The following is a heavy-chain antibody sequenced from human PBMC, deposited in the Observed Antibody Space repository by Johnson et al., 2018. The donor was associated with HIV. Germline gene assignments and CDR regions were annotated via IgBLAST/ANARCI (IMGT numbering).Heavy chain of an antibody. Sequence: VQLVESGGGLVQPGGSLRLSCAASGFTFSSYLMHWVRHAPGKGLVWVSRINSDGRSTRYADSVKGRFTISRDNAKNTLYLQLNSLGAEDTAVYYCARDRKWVAARSGDAFDIWGQGTMVTVSS. D-gene: IGHD6-6*01. V-gene: IGHV3-74*01. J-gene: IGHJ3*02. CDR3: ARDRKWVAARSGDAFDI. CDR1: GFTFSSYL. CDR2: INSDGRST.